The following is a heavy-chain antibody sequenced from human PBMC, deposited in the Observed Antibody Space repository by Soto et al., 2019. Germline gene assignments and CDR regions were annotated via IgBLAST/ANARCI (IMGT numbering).Heavy chain of an antibody. CDR2: ISYDGSNK. Sequence: QVQLVESGGGVVQPGRSLRLSCAASGFTFSSYAMHWVRQAPGKGLEWVAVISYDGSNKYYADSVKGRFTISRDNSKNMXYLQMNSLRAEDTAVYYCARDIYSYGQYYYYGMDVWGQGTTVTVSS. D-gene: IGHD5-18*01. J-gene: IGHJ6*02. V-gene: IGHV3-30-3*01. CDR3: ARDIYSYGQYYYYGMDV. CDR1: GFTFSSYA.